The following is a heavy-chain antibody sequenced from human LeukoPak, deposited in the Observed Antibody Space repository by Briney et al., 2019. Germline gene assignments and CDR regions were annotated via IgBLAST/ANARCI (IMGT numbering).Heavy chain of an antibody. J-gene: IGHJ4*02. Sequence: SETLSLTCTVSGGSISNTNYYWAWIRQPPGRGLEWIGSIYYTGTTFDNPSLKSRVTLSVGTSKNQFSLRLTSVTAADTAFYYCAREEYSSDWYGHDSWGQGTLVTVSS. CDR3: AREEYSSDWYGHDS. CDR2: IYYTGTT. V-gene: IGHV4-39*07. D-gene: IGHD6-13*01. CDR1: GGSISNTNYY.